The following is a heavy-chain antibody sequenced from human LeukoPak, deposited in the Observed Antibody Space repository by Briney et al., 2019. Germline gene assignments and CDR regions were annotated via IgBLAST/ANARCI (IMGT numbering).Heavy chain of an antibody. CDR1: GYTFTSYA. CDR3: ARVQYYYDSSGYFLQSVDAFDI. CDR2: INTNTGNP. V-gene: IGHV7-4-1*02. Sequence: VASVKVSCKASGYTFTSYAMNWVRPAPGQGLEWMGWINTNTGNPTYAQGFTGRVVFSLDTSVSTGYLQISSLKAEDTAVYYCARVQYYYDSSGYFLQSVDAFDIWGQGTMVTVSS. D-gene: IGHD3-22*01. J-gene: IGHJ3*02.